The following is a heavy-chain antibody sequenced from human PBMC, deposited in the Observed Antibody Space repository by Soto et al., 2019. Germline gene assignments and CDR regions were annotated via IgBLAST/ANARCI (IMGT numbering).Heavy chain of an antibody. J-gene: IGHJ6*02. Sequence: QVQLVQSGAEVKKPGASVKVSCKASGYTCTSYDINWVRQATGQGLEWMGWMNPNSGNAGYAQKFQGRVTMTRNTAISTADMSTSSLISENTAVYYCAREGVMGMDVWGQGTTVTVSS. D-gene: IGHD3-16*01. CDR2: MNPNSGNA. CDR1: GYTCTSYD. CDR3: AREGVMGMDV. V-gene: IGHV1-8*01.